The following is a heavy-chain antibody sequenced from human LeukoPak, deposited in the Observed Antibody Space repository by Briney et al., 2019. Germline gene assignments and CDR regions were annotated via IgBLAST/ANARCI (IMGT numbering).Heavy chain of an antibody. CDR1: GFTFSDYY. CDR2: ISSSGSTI. J-gene: IGHJ6*03. D-gene: IGHD2-15*01. Sequence: GGSLRLSCAASGFTFSDYYMSWIRQAPGKGLEWVSYISSSGSTIYYADSVKGRFTISRDNAKNSLYLQMNSLRAEDTAVYYCARGDCSGGSCYPTYYYYMDVWGKGTTVTVSS. V-gene: IGHV3-11*01. CDR3: ARGDCSGGSCYPTYYYYMDV.